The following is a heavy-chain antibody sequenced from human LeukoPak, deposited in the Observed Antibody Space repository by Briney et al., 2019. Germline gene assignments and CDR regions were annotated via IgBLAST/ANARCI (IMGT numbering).Heavy chain of an antibody. CDR3: ARGFRGDNFDY. CDR1: GYSISSAYY. Sequence: PSETLSLTCSVSGYSISSAYYWGWIRQPPGKGLEWIGTMYHSESTNYNPSLKSRVTISVDTSKNQFSLKLSSVTAADTAVYFCARGFRGDNFDYWGQGTLVTVSS. J-gene: IGHJ4*02. V-gene: IGHV4-38-2*02. CDR2: MYHSEST. D-gene: IGHD7-27*01.